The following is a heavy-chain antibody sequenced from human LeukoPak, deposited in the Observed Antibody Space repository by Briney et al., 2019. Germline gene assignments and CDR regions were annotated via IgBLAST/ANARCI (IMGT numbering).Heavy chain of an antibody. CDR2: IYPGDSDT. D-gene: IGHD1-26*01. CDR1: GYSFTSYW. Sequence: GASLQISCKGSGYSFTSYWIGWVRPLPGKGLEWMGIIYPGDSDTRYSPSFQGQVTISADKSISTAYLQWSSLKASDTAMYYCARLEGVTVGAIDYWGQGTLVTVSS. V-gene: IGHV5-51*01. CDR3: ARLEGVTVGAIDY. J-gene: IGHJ4*02.